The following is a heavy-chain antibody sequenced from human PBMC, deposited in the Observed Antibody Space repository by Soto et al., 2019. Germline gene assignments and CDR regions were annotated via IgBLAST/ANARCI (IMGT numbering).Heavy chain of an antibody. J-gene: IGHJ4*02. Sequence: SVKVSCKASGVTFNNSAFSWVRQAPGQGLEWMGGFLPLFGTTNHAQKFQGRLSITADESTSTVYMELSSLRSEDTAVYYCARDLPSGIFGLTHWGQGTLVTVSS. CDR3: ARDLPSGIFGLTH. V-gene: IGHV1-69*13. CDR2: FLPLFGTT. D-gene: IGHD3-3*01. CDR1: GVTFNNSA.